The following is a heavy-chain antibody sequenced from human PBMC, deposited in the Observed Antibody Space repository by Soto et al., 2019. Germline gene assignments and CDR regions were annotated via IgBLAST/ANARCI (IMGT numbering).Heavy chain of an antibody. CDR1: GFTFTSYV. V-gene: IGHV1-3*05. D-gene: IGHD3-16*01. J-gene: IGHJ6*02. CDR2: INGGNGQT. Sequence: QVRLVQSGAEEKKPGASVIVSCKGSGFTFTSYVIHWLRQAPGQRLEWMGCINGGNGQTEVSQNFQGRVAIRRAASASTGYMELSSRRPEDTAVYYCSKAYLWLGGKVYGMVLWGQGTTVTVSS. CDR3: SKAYLWLGGKVYGMVL.